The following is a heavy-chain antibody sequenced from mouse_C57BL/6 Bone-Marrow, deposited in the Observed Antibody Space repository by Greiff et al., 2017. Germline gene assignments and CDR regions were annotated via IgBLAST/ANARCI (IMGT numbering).Heavy chain of an antibody. J-gene: IGHJ3*01. Sequence: EVMLVESGGDLVKPGGSLKLSCAASGFTFSSYGMSWVRQTPDKRLEWVATISSGGSYTYYPDSVKGRFTISRDNTKNHLYLQMSSLKSEDTAMYYCASDYDPWFAYWGQGTLVTVSA. CDR1: GFTFSSYG. V-gene: IGHV5-6*01. CDR3: ASDYDPWFAY. CDR2: ISSGGSYT. D-gene: IGHD2-4*01.